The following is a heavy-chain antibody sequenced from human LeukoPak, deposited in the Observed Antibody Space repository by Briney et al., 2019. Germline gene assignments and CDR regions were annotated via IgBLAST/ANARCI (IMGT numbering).Heavy chain of an antibody. CDR2: ISAYNGNT. V-gene: IGHV1-18*01. CDR1: GYTFTSYG. Sequence: VASVKVSCKASGYTFTSYGISWVRQASGQGLEWMGWISAYNGNTNYAQKLQGRVTMTTDTSTSTAYMELRSLRSDDTAVYYCARDLLYCSSTSCEGVLFGYYYYYGMDVWGQGTTVTVSS. J-gene: IGHJ6*02. D-gene: IGHD2-2*01. CDR3: ARDLLYCSSTSCEGVLFGYYYYYGMDV.